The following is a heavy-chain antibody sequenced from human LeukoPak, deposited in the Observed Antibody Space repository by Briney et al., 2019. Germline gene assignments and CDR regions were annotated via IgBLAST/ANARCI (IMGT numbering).Heavy chain of an antibody. J-gene: IGHJ6*02. D-gene: IGHD1-26*01. CDR1: GFTFSSYG. Sequence: GGSLRLSCAASGFTFSSYGMHWVRQAPGNGLEWVAVIWYDGSNKYYADSVKGRFTISRDNSKNTLYLQMNSLRAEDTAVYYCARGSGSYRYYYYGMDVWGQGTTVTVSS. V-gene: IGHV3-33*01. CDR2: IWYDGSNK. CDR3: ARGSGSYRYYYYGMDV.